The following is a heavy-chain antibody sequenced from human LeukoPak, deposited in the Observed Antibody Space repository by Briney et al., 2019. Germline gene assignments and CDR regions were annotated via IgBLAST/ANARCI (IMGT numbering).Heavy chain of an antibody. CDR2: IYHSGST. Sequence: SETLSLTCTVSGYSISSGYYWGWIRQPPGKGLEWIGSIYHSGSTYYNPSLKSRVTISVDTSKNQFSLKLSSVTAADTAVYYCARVRSRGGYGYYYYYYYMDVWGKGTTVTVSS. J-gene: IGHJ6*03. CDR3: ARVRSRGGYGYYYYYYYMDV. CDR1: GYSISSGYY. V-gene: IGHV4-38-2*02. D-gene: IGHD6-13*01.